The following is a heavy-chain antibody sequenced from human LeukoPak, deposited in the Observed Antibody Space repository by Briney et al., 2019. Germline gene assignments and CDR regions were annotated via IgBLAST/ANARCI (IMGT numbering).Heavy chain of an antibody. V-gene: IGHV4-34*01. CDR3: ARNEERLRWDPFDI. CDR2: INHSGST. CDR1: GGSFSGYY. D-gene: IGHD4-23*01. J-gene: IGHJ3*02. Sequence: KSSETLSLTCAVYGGSFSGYYWNWIRQPPGKGLEWIGEINHSGSTNYNPSLKSRVTISVDTSKNQFSLKLSSVTAADTAVYYCARNEERLRWDPFDIWGQGTMVTVSS.